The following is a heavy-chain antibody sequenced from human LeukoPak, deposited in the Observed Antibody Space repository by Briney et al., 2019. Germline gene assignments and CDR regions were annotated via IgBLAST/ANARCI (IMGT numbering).Heavy chain of an antibody. V-gene: IGHV1-18*01. CDR1: GYSFTSYA. D-gene: IGHD3-10*01. J-gene: IGHJ4*02. CDR3: ARDGERNFDY. Sequence: ASVKVSCKASGYSFTSYAMNWVRQAPGQGLEWMGWISAYNGNTNYAQKLQGRVTMTTDTSTSTAYMELRSLRSDDTAVYYCARDGERNFDYWGQGTLVTVSS. CDR2: ISAYNGNT.